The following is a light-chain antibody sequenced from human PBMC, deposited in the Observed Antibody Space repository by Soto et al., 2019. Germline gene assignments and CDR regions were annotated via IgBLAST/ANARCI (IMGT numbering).Light chain of an antibody. J-gene: IGLJ1*01. V-gene: IGLV2-23*02. Sequence: QSALTQPASVSGSPGQSITISCTGTSSDVGSYNYVSWYQQHPGKAPKLMIYEVSNRPSGVSSRFSGSKSGNTASLTISGLQADDEADYYCSSFVGFSTFGRYVFGTGTKVTVL. CDR2: EVS. CDR1: SSDVGSYNY. CDR3: SSFVGFSTFGRYV.